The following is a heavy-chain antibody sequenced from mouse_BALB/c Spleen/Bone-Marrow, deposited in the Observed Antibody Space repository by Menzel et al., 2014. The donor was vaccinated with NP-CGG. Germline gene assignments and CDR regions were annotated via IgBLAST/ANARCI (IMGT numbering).Heavy chain of an antibody. Sequence: VQLVESGAELVRPGVSVKISCKGSGYTFTDYAMHWVKQSHAESLEWIGVINTYFGDISYNQKFKGKATIAVDKTSRTVYMELARLTAEDSATYYCARGYSNNYAMDYWGQGTSVTVSS. CDR3: ARGYSNNYAMDY. CDR2: INTYFGDI. J-gene: IGHJ4*01. D-gene: IGHD2-5*01. CDR1: GYTFTDYA. V-gene: IGHV1S137*01.